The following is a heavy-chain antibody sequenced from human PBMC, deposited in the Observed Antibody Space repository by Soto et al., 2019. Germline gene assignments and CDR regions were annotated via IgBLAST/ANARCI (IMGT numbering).Heavy chain of an antibody. V-gene: IGHV1-69*13. CDR1: GGTFSSYA. CDR3: ARGGDYYDSSGYPERGAFDI. D-gene: IGHD3-22*01. CDR2: IIPIFGTA. Sequence: ASVKVSCKASGGTFSSYAISWVRQAHGQGLEWMGGIIPIFGTANYAQKFKGRVTINADESTSTDYMELSSLRSEDTAVYYCARGGDYYDSSGYPERGAFDIWGQGTMVTVSS. J-gene: IGHJ3*02.